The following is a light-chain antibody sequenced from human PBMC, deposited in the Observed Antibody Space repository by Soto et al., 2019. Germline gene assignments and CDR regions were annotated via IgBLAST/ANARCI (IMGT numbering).Light chain of an antibody. V-gene: IGLV2-14*01. CDR1: SSDGGGYDY. CDR3: SSYSTTSTLV. CDR2: EVN. Sequence: QSALTQPASVSGSPGQSVTISCTGASSDGGGYDYVSWYQQHPGKAPKLILYEVNNRPSGVSNHFSGSKSGNTTSLIISGLQADDKADYYCSSYSTTSTLVFGSGTKLTVL. J-gene: IGLJ1*01.